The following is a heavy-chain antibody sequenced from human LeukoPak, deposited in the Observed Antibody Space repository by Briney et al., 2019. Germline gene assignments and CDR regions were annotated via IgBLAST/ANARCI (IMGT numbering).Heavy chain of an antibody. V-gene: IGHV3-9*02. Sequence: GGSLRLSCAVSGFTSDDHAMHWVRQASGKGLEWVAGIMWRSGSTGYGNSVKGRFTISRDNAKKSLYLQMNGLRVEDTAFYYCTKDLTPGGADVWGQGTTVTVSS. D-gene: IGHD3-10*01. CDR1: GFTSDDHA. CDR3: TKDLTPGGADV. CDR2: IMWRSGST. J-gene: IGHJ6*02.